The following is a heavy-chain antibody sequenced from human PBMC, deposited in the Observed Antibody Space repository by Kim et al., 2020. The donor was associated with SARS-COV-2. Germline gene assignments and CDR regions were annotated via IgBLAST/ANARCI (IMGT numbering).Heavy chain of an antibody. CDR3: ARDVAAGQRYYYYAMDV. CDR1: GYTFADYA. Sequence: ASVKVSCKASGYTFADYAINWVRQAPGQGLEWMGWINTNTGNPTYAQGFRGRFVFSLDTSVSTAILQISSLKAEDTAVYYCARDVAAGQRYYYYAMDVWGQGTTVTVSS. V-gene: IGHV7-4-1*02. CDR2: INTNTGNP. J-gene: IGHJ6*02. D-gene: IGHD6-25*01.